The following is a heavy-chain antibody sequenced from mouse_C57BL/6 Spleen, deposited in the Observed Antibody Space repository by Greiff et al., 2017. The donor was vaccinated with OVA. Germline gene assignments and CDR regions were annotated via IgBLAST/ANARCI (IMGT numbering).Heavy chain of an antibody. Sequence: VQLQQSGTELVKPGASVKLSCKASGYTFTSYWMHWVKQRPGQGLEWIGNINPSNGGTKYNEKFKSKATLTVDKSSSTAYMQLSSLTSEDAAVYYCARSHYYYGSSYGYFDVWGTGTTVTVSS. D-gene: IGHD1-1*01. CDR1: GYTFTSYW. CDR3: ARSHYYYGSSYGYFDV. V-gene: IGHV1-53*01. J-gene: IGHJ1*03. CDR2: INPSNGGT.